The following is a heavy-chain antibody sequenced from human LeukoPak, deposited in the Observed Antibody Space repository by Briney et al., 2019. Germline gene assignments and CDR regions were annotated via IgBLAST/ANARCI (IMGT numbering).Heavy chain of an antibody. CDR1: GYTFTNYG. CDR3: ARDQLRYYGSNNYYSDMDF. Sequence: ASVKVSCKASGYTFTNYGITWVRQAPGQGLEWMGWISPYKGDRNYAQSLQGRVTMTTDTSTNTGYMELRSLRSDDTAVYFCARDQLRYYGSNNYYSDMDFWGQGTTVTVSS. J-gene: IGHJ6*02. CDR2: ISPYKGDR. D-gene: IGHD3-10*01. V-gene: IGHV1-18*01.